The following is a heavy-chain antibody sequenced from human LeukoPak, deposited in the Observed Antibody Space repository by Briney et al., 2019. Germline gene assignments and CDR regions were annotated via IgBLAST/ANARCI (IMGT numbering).Heavy chain of an antibody. CDR3: AKPAISSRGWYYDY. J-gene: IGHJ4*02. D-gene: IGHD6-19*01. CDR2: ISGSGGTT. Sequence: GGSLRLSCAASGFTFSSYGMSWVRQAPGKGLEWVSAISGSGGTTYYADSVKGRFTISRDNSKNTLYLQMNSLRAEDTAVYYCAKPAISSRGWYYDYWGQGTLVTVSS. CDR1: GFTFSSYG. V-gene: IGHV3-23*01.